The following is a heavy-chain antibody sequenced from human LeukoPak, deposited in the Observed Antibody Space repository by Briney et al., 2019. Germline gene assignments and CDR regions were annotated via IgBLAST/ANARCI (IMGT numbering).Heavy chain of an antibody. D-gene: IGHD4/OR15-4a*01. J-gene: IGHJ4*02. V-gene: IGHV4-59*08. CDR1: GGSISSYY. CDR3: ARHAAFADYQSHLTHFDY. CDR2: IYYSWST. Sequence: TSETLSLTCTVWGGSISSYYGSWIRQPPGKGLEWIGYIYYSWSTNYNPSLKSRVTISVDTSKNQFSLRLSSVTAADTALYYCARHAAFADYQSHLTHFDYWGQGTLVTVSS.